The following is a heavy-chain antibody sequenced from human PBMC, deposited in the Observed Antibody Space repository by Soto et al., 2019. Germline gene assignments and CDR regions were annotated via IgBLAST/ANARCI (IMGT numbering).Heavy chain of an antibody. CDR1: GGTFSSYA. CDR3: AREGGPYSSGWPERNMDV. Sequence: SVKVSCKASGGTFSSYAISWVRQAPGQGLEWMGGIIPIFGTANYAQKFQGRVTITADESTSTAYMELSSLRSEDTAVYYCAREGGPYSSGWPERNMDVWGQGTTVTVSS. D-gene: IGHD6-19*01. J-gene: IGHJ6*02. CDR2: IIPIFGTA. V-gene: IGHV1-69*13.